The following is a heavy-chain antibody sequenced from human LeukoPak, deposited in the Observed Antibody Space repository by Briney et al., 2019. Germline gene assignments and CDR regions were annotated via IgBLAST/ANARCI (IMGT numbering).Heavy chain of an antibody. V-gene: IGHV6-1*01. CDR1: GDNVSSNSAA. CDR2: TYYRSKWYN. CDR3: SRTIGLAAAAGTQFDS. Sequence: SQTLSLTCAISGDNVSSNSAAWNWIRQSPSRGLEWLGRTYYRSKWYNGYAVSVKSRITIKQDTSKNQFSLHLNSVTPEDTAVYYCSRTIGLAAAAGTQFDSWGQGTLVTVSS. D-gene: IGHD6-13*01. J-gene: IGHJ4*02.